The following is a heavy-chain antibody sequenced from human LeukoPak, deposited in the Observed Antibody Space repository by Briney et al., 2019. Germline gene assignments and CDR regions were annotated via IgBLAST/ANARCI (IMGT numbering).Heavy chain of an antibody. V-gene: IGHV3-30*18. D-gene: IGHD4/OR15-4a*01. J-gene: IGHJ4*02. CDR3: AKEGSANYLSFDH. Sequence: PGGSLRLSCAASGFTFSNHGMHWVRQAPGKGLEWVAVISSDGNTKYYSDSVKGRFTISRGNSKNVMSLQMDSLTREDTAVYYCAKEGSANYLSFDHWGQGTLVTVSS. CDR2: ISSDGNTK. CDR1: GFTFSNHG.